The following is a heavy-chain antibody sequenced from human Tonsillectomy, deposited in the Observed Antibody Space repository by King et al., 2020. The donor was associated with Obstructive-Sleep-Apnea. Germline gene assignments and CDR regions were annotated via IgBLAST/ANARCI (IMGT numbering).Heavy chain of an antibody. V-gene: IGHV5-10-1*03. Sequence: QLVQSEAEVKKPGGSLTISCKGSGYSFTSYWISWLRQMPGKGLEWMGRIDPSDSYTNYSPSFQGHVTISADKSIRTAYLQWSSLKASDTAMYYCARHRPPYYYGSGRYGMDVWGQGTTVIVSS. D-gene: IGHD3-10*01. CDR2: IDPSDSYT. CDR1: GYSFTSYW. CDR3: ARHRPPYYYGSGRYGMDV. J-gene: IGHJ6*02.